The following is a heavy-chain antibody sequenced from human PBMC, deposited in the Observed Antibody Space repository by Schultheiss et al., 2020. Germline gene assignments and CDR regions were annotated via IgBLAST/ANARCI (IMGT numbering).Heavy chain of an antibody. CDR1: GGSISSGGYY. CDR2: IYYSGST. J-gene: IGHJ5*02. D-gene: IGHD3-9*01. Sequence: SETLSLTCTVSGGSISSGGYYWSWIRQHPGKGLEWSGYIYYSGSTYYNPSLKSRVTISVDTSKNQFSLKLSSVTAADTAVYYCARGDGWYDILTGYYNPRWFDPWGQGTLVTVSS. V-gene: IGHV4-31*03. CDR3: ARGDGWYDILTGYYNPRWFDP.